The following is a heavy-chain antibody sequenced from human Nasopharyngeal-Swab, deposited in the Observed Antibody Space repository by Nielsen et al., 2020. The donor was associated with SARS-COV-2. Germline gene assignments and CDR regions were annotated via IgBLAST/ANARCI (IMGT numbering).Heavy chain of an antibody. CDR2: ISGSGGST. CDR1: GFTFTSYA. Sequence: GGSLRLSCAASGFTFTSYAMICLRQPPGTGLSWVSAISGSGGSTYYADSVKGRFTISRDNSKNTLYLQMNSLRAEDTAVYYCAKEAYGGNSGESAFDIWGQGTMVTVSS. V-gene: IGHV3-23*01. CDR3: AKEAYGGNSGESAFDI. D-gene: IGHD4-23*01. J-gene: IGHJ3*02.